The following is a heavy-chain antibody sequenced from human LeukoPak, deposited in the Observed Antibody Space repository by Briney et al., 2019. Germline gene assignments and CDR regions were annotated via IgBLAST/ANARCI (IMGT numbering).Heavy chain of an antibody. Sequence: ETLSLTCTVSGGSISSYYWSWIRQPPGKGLEWVANIKQDGSEKYYVDSVKGRFTISRDNAKNSLYLQMNSLRAEDTAVYYCARGSGHYYYYMDVWGKGTTVTVSS. CDR1: GGSISSYY. V-gene: IGHV3-7*04. D-gene: IGHD6-19*01. CDR3: ARGSGHYYYYMDV. CDR2: IKQDGSEK. J-gene: IGHJ6*03.